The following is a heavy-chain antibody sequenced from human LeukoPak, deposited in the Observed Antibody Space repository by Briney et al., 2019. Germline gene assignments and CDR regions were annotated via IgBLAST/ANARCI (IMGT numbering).Heavy chain of an antibody. V-gene: IGHV5-51*01. CDR3: ARHCAVAAIEYLDY. D-gene: IGHD6-19*01. J-gene: IGHJ4*02. CDR2: IYPGDSDT. Sequence: GESLKISCKGSGYSFPTYWIGWVRQIPGRGLEWMGIIYPGDSDTRYSPSFQGQVTISADKSISTAYLQWSSLNASDTAMYYCARHCAVAAIEYLDYWGQGTLVTVSS. CDR1: GYSFPTYW.